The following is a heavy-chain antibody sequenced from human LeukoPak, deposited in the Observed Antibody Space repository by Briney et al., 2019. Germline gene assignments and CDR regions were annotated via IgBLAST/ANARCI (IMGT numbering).Heavy chain of an antibody. Sequence: GGSLRLSCAASGFMFSSYSMNWVRQAPGKGLEWVSLISATSNYIYYADSVKGRFTISRDNAKNSLYLQMNSLRVEDTAVYYCARDRGRLDGYFDYWGQGTLVTVSS. CDR3: ARDRGRLDGYFDY. CDR1: GFMFSSYS. CDR2: ISATSNYI. J-gene: IGHJ4*02. V-gene: IGHV3-21*01. D-gene: IGHD3-10*01.